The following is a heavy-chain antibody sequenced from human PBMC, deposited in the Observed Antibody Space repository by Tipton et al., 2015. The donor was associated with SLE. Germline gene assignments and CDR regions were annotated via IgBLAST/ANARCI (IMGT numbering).Heavy chain of an antibody. CDR1: GGSISSGGYY. D-gene: IGHD6-13*01. Sequence: TLSLTCTVSGGSISSGGYYWSWIRQHPGKGLEWIGDIYYSGSTYYNPSLKSRVTISVDTSKNQFSLKLSSVTAADTAVYYCARGIAAAERPEYFQHWGQGTLVTVSS. CDR3: ARGIAAAERPEYFQH. V-gene: IGHV4-31*03. CDR2: IYYSGST. J-gene: IGHJ1*01.